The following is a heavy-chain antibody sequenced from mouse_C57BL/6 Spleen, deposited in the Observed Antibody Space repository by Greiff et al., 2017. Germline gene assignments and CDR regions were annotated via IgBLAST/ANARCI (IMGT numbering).Heavy chain of an antibody. V-gene: IGHV1-72*01. CDR1: GYTFTSYW. CDR2: IDPNSGGT. CDR3: AREDPYDYDEAY. Sequence: QVQLKQPGAELVKPGASVKLSCKASGYTFTSYWMHWVKQRPGRGLGWIGRIDPNSGGTKYNEKFKSKATLTVDKPSSTAYMQLSSLTSEDSAVYYCAREDPYDYDEAYWGQGTLVTVSA. J-gene: IGHJ3*01. D-gene: IGHD2-4*01.